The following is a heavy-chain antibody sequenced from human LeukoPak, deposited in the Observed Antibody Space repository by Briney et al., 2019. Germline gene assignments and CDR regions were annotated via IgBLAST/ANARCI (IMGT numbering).Heavy chain of an antibody. D-gene: IGHD6-13*01. CDR1: GGSISSYY. V-gene: IGHV4-59*12. CDR2: IYYTGST. Sequence: PSETLSLTCSVSGGSISSYYWSWIRQSPGKGLEWIGYIYYTGSTNYNPSLKSQVTISVDTSKNHFSLKLTSVTSADTAVYYCARGGLAAQSSNWYFYFGYWGQGALVTVSS. J-gene: IGHJ4*02. CDR3: ARGGLAAQSSNWYFYFGY.